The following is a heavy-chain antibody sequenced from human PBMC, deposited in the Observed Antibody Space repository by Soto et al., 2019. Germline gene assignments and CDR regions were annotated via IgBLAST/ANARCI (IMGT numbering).Heavy chain of an antibody. CDR1: GGSISSYY. D-gene: IGHD5-18*01. CDR2: IYYSGST. CDR3: ARGGGLVDTPGGDY. J-gene: IGHJ4*02. V-gene: IGHV4-59*01. Sequence: SETLSLTCTVSGGSISSYYWSWIRQPPGKGLEWIGYIYYSGSTNYNPSLKSRVTISVDTSKNQFSLKLSSVTAADTAVYYCARGGGLVDTPGGDYWGQGTLVTVSS.